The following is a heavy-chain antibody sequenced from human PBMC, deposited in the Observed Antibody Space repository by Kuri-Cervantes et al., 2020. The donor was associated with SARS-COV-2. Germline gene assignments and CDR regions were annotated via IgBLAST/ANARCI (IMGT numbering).Heavy chain of an antibody. CDR2: TYYRSKWYN. V-gene: IGHV6-1*01. J-gene: IGHJ5*02. CDR3: ARGPLYSSSWYDWFDP. D-gene: IGHD6-13*01. Sequence: SQTLSLTCAISGDSVSSNSAAWNWIRQSPSRGLEWLGRTYYRSKWYNDYAVSVKSQITINPDTSKNQFSLQLNSVTPEDTAVYYCARGPLYSSSWYDWFDPWGQGTLVTVSS. CDR1: GDSVSSNSAA.